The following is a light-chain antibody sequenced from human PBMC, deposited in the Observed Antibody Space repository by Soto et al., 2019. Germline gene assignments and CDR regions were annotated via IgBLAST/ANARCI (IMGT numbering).Light chain of an antibody. CDR1: SSDVGGYNA. CDR2: DVS. CDR3: SSYTRSGVYV. V-gene: IGLV2-14*01. Sequence: QSVLAQPASVSGSPGQSITISCTGTSSDVGGYNAVSWYQQHPGRAPKLMIYDVSNRPSGISNRFSGSKSGSTASLTISGLQAEDDADYYCSSYTRSGVYVFAAGTKVTVL. J-gene: IGLJ1*01.